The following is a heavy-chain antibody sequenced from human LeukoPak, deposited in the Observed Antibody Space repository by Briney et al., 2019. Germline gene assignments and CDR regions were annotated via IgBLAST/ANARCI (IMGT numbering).Heavy chain of an antibody. CDR1: GYTFTSYG. Sequence: ASVNVSCKASGYTFTSYGINWVRQATGQGLGWMGWMNPNSGNTGYAQKFQGRVTMTRNTSISTAYMELSSLRSEDTAVYYCARVDSSNGSDFDYWGQGTLVTVSS. D-gene: IGHD5-18*01. J-gene: IGHJ4*02. V-gene: IGHV1-8*01. CDR2: MNPNSGNT. CDR3: ARVDSSNGSDFDY.